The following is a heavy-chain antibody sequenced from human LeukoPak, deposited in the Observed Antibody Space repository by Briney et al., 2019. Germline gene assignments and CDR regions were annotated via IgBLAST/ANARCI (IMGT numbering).Heavy chain of an antibody. CDR2: VRENGGDT. Sequence: GGSLRLSCAASEFTFSSYDMTWVRQAPGKGLECVSAVRENGGDTYYAGSVKGRFTTSRDNSKNTLYLQMNSRRVEDTAVYYCAKGMGLFDCWGQGGLVTVSS. CDR1: EFTFSSYD. V-gene: IGHV3-23*01. D-gene: IGHD1-26*01. J-gene: IGHJ4*02. CDR3: AKGMGLFDC.